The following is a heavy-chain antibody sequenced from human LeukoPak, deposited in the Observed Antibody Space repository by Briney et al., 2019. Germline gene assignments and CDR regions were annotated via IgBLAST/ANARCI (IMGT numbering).Heavy chain of an antibody. CDR3: ARDYYYDSSGDAFDI. V-gene: IGHV1-69*13. D-gene: IGHD3-22*01. J-gene: IGHJ3*02. CDR1: GGTFSSYA. CDR2: IIPIFGTA. Sequence: VASVKVSCTASGGTFSSYAISWVRQAPGQGLEWMGGIIPIFGTANYAQKFQGRVTITADESTSTAYMELSSLRSEDTAVYYCARDYYYDSSGDAFDIWGQGTMVTVSS.